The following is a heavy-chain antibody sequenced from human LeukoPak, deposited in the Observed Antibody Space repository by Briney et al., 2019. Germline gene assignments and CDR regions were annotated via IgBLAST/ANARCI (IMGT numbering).Heavy chain of an antibody. J-gene: IGHJ4*02. D-gene: IGHD3-3*01. Sequence: SETLSLTCSISGGSISSYYWSWIRQPPGKGLEWIGYIYYSGSTNYNPSLKSRVTISVDTSKNQFSLKLSSVTAADTAVYYCARVGGYGFWSGSYFDNWGQGMLVTVSS. CDR2: IYYSGST. CDR1: GGSISSYY. CDR3: ARVGGYGFWSGSYFDN. V-gene: IGHV4-59*01.